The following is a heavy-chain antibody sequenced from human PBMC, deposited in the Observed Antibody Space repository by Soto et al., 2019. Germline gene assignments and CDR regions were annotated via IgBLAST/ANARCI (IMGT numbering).Heavy chain of an antibody. CDR2: IYPGDSDT. CDR1: GYTFTSYW. CDR3: ARACYCSGGSCYSDYYYGLDF. Sequence: GESLKISCKCSGYTFTSYWIGRVRQTPGKGLEWMGIIYPGDSDTRYSPSFQGQATISVDKSISTAYLQWSSLKASDTAMYFCARACYCSGGSCYSDYYYGLDFWGQGTTVTVSS. D-gene: IGHD2-15*01. J-gene: IGHJ6*02. V-gene: IGHV5-51*01.